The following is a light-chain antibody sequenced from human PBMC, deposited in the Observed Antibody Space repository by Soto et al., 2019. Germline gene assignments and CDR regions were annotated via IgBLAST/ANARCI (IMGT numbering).Light chain of an antibody. CDR1: QSVSSSY. Sequence: EIVLTQSPGTLSLSPGERATLSCRASQSVSSSYLAWYQQKPGQAPRLLIYGASSRATGIPDTFSGSGSGTDFTLTISRLEPEDFAVYYCQQYGSSPDTFGGGTKVEIK. CDR3: QQYGSSPDT. J-gene: IGKJ4*01. V-gene: IGKV3-20*01. CDR2: GAS.